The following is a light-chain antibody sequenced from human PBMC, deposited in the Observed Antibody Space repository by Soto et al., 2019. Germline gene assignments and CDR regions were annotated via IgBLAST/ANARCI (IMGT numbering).Light chain of an antibody. J-gene: IGKJ2*01. CDR3: MQATQPYT. Sequence: DFVMTQTPLSSPVTLGQPASISCRSSQSLVHSDGNSYLSWLHQRPGQPPRLLIYMISNRFSGVAARFSGSGAGTDYTLKISRVEPDDVEVYYHMQATQPYTFGPGTKLEIK. V-gene: IGKV2-24*01. CDR1: QSLVHSDGNSY. CDR2: MIS.